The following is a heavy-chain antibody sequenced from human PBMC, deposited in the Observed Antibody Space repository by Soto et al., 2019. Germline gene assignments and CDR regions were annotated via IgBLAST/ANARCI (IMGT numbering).Heavy chain of an antibody. CDR1: GFTFSSYG. Sequence: PGGSLRLSCAASGFTFSSYGMHWVRQAPGKGLEWVAVIWYDGSNKYYADSVKGRFTISRDNSKNTLYLQMNSLRAEDTAVYYCARDYDNGDYGTGDYWGQGTLVTVSS. CDR3: ARDYDNGDYGTGDY. D-gene: IGHD4-17*01. CDR2: IWYDGSNK. V-gene: IGHV3-33*01. J-gene: IGHJ4*02.